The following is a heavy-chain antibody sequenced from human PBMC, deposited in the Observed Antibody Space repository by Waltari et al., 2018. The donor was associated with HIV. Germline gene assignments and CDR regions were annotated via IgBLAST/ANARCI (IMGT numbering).Heavy chain of an antibody. D-gene: IGHD3-3*01. Sequence: EVLLVDSGGGLVQPGGSLRLSCAASGSTLSTYWMHWVRQAPGKGLVWVSRIDEYGGITNYADSVEGRFTISRDNAKNTLYLQMNNLRAEDTATYYCARDLSGYSDYWGQGTLVTVSS. CDR2: IDEYGGIT. V-gene: IGHV3-74*01. J-gene: IGHJ4*02. CDR3: ARDLSGYSDY. CDR1: GSTLSTYW.